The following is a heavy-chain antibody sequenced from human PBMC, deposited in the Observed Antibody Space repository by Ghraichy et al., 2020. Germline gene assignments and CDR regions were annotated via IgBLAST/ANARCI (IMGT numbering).Heavy chain of an antibody. CDR2: IYTSGTT. Sequence: GGSLRLSCSASGFIVSSHYMAWVRQAPGKGLEWAATIYTSGTTYYTDSVKGRFTISRDTSKNTIDLQLSGLRVEDTAVYFCARRASGGYHLDHWGQGTLVTVSS. CDR3: ARRASGGYHLDH. V-gene: IGHV3-66*04. CDR1: GFIVSSHY. D-gene: IGHD1-26*01. J-gene: IGHJ4*02.